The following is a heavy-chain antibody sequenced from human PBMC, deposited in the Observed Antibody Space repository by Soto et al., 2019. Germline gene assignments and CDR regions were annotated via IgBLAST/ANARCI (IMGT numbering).Heavy chain of an antibody. CDR3: ARAETVLLRGHYGMDV. Sequence: SVKVSCKASGGTFSSYAISWVRQAPGQGLEWMGGIIPIFGTANYAQKFQGRVTITADESTSTAYMELSSLRSEDTAVYYCARAETVLLRGHYGMDVWGQGTTVTVSS. CDR2: IIPIFGTA. V-gene: IGHV1-69*13. D-gene: IGHD3-10*01. J-gene: IGHJ6*02. CDR1: GGTFSSYA.